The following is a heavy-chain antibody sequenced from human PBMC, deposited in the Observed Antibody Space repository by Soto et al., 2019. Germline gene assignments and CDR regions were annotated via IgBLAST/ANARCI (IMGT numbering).Heavy chain of an antibody. J-gene: IGHJ4*02. V-gene: IGHV3-23*01. CDR3: AKDTRLRYCSGGSCGYNYFDY. CDR1: GFTFSSYA. D-gene: IGHD2-15*01. Sequence: GGSLRLSCVVSGFTFSSYAMSWVRQAPGKGLEWVSGISGSGGSTHYADSVKGRFTIYRDNSKNTLYLQVNSLGAEDTAVYYCAKDTRLRYCSGGSCGYNYFDYWGRGTLVTVSS. CDR2: ISGSGGST.